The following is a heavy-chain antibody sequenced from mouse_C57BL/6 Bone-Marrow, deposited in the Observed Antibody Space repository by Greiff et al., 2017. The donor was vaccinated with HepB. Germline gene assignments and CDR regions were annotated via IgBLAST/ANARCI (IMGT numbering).Heavy chain of an antibody. CDR2: IDPENGDT. J-gene: IGHJ4*01. V-gene: IGHV14-4*01. CDR3: TSITTVVGMDY. Sequence: EVQLQQSGAELVRPGASVKLSCTASGFNIKDDYMHWVMQRPEQGLEWIGWIDPENGDTEYASKFQGKATITADTSSNTAYLQLSSLTSEDTAVYYCTSITTVVGMDYWGQGTSVTVSS. CDR1: GFNIKDDY. D-gene: IGHD1-1*01.